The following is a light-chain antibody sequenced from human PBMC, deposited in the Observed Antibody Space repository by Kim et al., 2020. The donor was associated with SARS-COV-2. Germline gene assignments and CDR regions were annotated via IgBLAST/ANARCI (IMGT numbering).Light chain of an antibody. CDR3: QQRSNWTPALT. Sequence: PGERATLSCRASQSVSTYLAWYQQKPGQAPRLLIYDASNRATGVPARFSGSGSGTDFTLTISSLQSEDFAVYYCQQRSNWTPALTFGGGAKVDIK. CDR1: QSVSTY. V-gene: IGKV3-11*01. CDR2: DAS. J-gene: IGKJ4*01.